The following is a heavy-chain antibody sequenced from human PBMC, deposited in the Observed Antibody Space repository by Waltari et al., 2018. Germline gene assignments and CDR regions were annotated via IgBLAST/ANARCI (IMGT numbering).Heavy chain of an antibody. V-gene: IGHV5-51*01. CDR3: ARQPDYGDYSYYFDY. Sequence: EVQLVQSGAEVKKPGESLKISCKGSGYSFTSYWIGWVRQMPGKGLEWMGIIYPGASDTRYSPSFQGQVTISADKSISTAYLQWSSLKASDTAMYYCARQPDYGDYSYYFDYWGQGTLVTVSS. D-gene: IGHD4-17*01. J-gene: IGHJ4*02. CDR1: GYSFTSYW. CDR2: IYPGASDT.